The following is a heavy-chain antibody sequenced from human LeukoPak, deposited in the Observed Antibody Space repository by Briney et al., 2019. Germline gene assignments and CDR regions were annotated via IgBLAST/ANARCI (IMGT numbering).Heavy chain of an antibody. CDR2: ISGSGGST. Sequence: GGSLRLSCAASGFTFSSYAMSWVRQAPGKGLEWVSAISGSGGSTYYADSVKGRSTISRDNSKNTLYLQMNSLRAEDTAVYYCAKDLLHYYDSSGRGFDYWGQGTLVTVSS. CDR1: GFTFSSYA. J-gene: IGHJ4*02. D-gene: IGHD3-22*01. CDR3: AKDLLHYYDSSGRGFDY. V-gene: IGHV3-23*01.